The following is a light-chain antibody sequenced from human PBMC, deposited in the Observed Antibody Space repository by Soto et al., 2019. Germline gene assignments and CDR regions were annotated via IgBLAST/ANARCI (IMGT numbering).Light chain of an antibody. CDR2: GAS. CDR1: QSVGTW. V-gene: IGKV1-5*01. CDR3: QQYYRNTWS. J-gene: IGKJ1*01. Sequence: DIQMTQSPSTLSASVGGRATITCRASQSVGTWVAWYQQKPGKAPKLLIYGASNLESGVPSRFSGSGSGTEFTLTITTLQPDDFATYFCQQYYRNTWSFGPGTKVDIK.